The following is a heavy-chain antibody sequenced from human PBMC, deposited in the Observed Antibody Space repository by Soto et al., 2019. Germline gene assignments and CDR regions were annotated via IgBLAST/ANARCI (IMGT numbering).Heavy chain of an antibody. CDR3: ARATIAARGFDP. CDR1: GYTFTSYD. V-gene: IGHV1-8*01. J-gene: IGHJ5*02. Sequence: ASVKVSCKASGYTFTSYDINWVRQATGQGLEWMGWMNPNSGNTGYAQKFQGRVTMTRNTSISTAYMELSGLRSEDTAVYYCARATIAARGFDPWGQGTLVTVSS. CDR2: MNPNSGNT. D-gene: IGHD6-6*01.